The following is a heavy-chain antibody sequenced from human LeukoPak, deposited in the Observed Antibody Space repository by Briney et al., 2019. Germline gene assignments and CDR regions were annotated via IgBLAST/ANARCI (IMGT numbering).Heavy chain of an antibody. CDR2: IIPIFGTA. CDR3: ARALGIYDYVWGSYRRVDAFDI. J-gene: IGHJ3*02. CDR1: GGTFSSYA. V-gene: IGHV1-69*13. D-gene: IGHD3-16*02. Sequence: ASVKVSCKASGGTFSSYAISWVRQAPGQGLEWMGGIIPIFGTANYAQKFQGRVTITADESTSTAYMELSSLRSEDTAVYYCARALGIYDYVWGSYRRVDAFDIWGQGTMVTVSS.